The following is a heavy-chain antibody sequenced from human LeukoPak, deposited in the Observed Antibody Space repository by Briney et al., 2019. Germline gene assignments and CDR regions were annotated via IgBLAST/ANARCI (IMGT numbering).Heavy chain of an antibody. V-gene: IGHV3-9*01. CDR2: ISWDSGSI. CDR1: GFTFDNYA. D-gene: IGHD6-13*01. CDR3: AKDDRIAAAGDRPNWFDP. J-gene: IGHJ5*02. Sequence: GRSVRLSCAASGFTFDNYAIHWVRQAPGEGLEWVSGISWDSGSIGYADSVKGRFTISRDNAKNSLYLQMNSLRAEDTALYYCAKDDRIAAAGDRPNWFDPWGQGTLVTVSS.